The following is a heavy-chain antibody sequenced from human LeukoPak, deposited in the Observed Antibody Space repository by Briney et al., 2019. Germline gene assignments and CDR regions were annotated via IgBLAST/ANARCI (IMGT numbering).Heavy chain of an antibody. Sequence: PSETLSLTCTVSGGSISSSSYYWGWIRQPPGKGLEWIGSIYYSGSTYYNPSLKSRVTISVDTSKNQFSLKLSSVTAADTAVYYCAREGSGSYIYWGQGTLVTVSS. J-gene: IGHJ4*02. CDR3: AREGSGSYIY. CDR2: IYYSGST. V-gene: IGHV4-39*01. D-gene: IGHD3-10*01. CDR1: GGSISSSSYY.